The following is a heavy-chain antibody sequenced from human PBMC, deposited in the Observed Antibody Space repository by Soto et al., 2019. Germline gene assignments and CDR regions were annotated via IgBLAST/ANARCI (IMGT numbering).Heavy chain of an antibody. J-gene: IGHJ6*02. Sequence: GESLKISCKGSGYSFTSYWIGWVRQMPGKGLEWMGIIYPGDSDTRYSPSFQGQVTISADKSISTAYLQWSSLKASDTAMYYCATQVDTAMVTGGGMDYGMDVWGQGTTVTVSS. V-gene: IGHV5-51*01. D-gene: IGHD5-18*01. CDR2: IYPGDSDT. CDR3: ATQVDTAMVTGGGMDYGMDV. CDR1: GYSFTSYW.